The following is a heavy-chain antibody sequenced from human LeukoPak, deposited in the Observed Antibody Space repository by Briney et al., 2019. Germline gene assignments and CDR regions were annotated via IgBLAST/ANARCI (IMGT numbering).Heavy chain of an antibody. J-gene: IGHJ4*02. Sequence: SETLSLTCTVSGYSISSGYYWGWIRQPPGKGLEWIGYIYYSGSTNYNPSLKSRVTISVDTSENQFSLKLSSVTAADTAVYYCARVGDSSSLAFDYWGQGTLVTVSS. CDR2: IYYSGST. CDR3: ARVGDSSSLAFDY. CDR1: GYSISSGYY. D-gene: IGHD6-13*01. V-gene: IGHV4-38-2*02.